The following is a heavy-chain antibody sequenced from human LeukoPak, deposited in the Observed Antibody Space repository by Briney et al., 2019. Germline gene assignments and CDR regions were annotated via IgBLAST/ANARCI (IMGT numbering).Heavy chain of an antibody. CDR3: AKGKIVVVSFDY. CDR2: ISGSGGST. Sequence: GGPLSFSCAASGFTFSSYALSWVRQAPGKGLXXXSAISGSGGSTYYADSVKGRFTISRDNSKNTLYLQMNSLRAEDTAVYYCAKGKIVVVSFDYWGQGTLVTVSS. D-gene: IGHD3-22*01. CDR1: GFTFSSYA. V-gene: IGHV3-23*01. J-gene: IGHJ4*02.